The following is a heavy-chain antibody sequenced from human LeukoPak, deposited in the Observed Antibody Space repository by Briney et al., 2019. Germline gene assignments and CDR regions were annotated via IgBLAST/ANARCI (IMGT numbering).Heavy chain of an antibody. J-gene: IGHJ5*02. D-gene: IGHD3-16*02. Sequence: PSETLSLTCIVPGGSISGYYWSWIRQPPGKGLEWIGYIHHTGNTNYNPSLKSRVTMSVDTSKNQFSLKLSSVTAADTALYYCARGTLRLGDLSLSNYFDPWGQGTLVTVSS. V-gene: IGHV4-59*12. CDR2: IHHTGNT. CDR1: GGSISGYY. CDR3: ARGTLRLGDLSLSNYFDP.